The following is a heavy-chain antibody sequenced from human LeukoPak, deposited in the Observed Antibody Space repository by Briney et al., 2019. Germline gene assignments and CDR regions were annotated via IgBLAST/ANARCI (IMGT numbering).Heavy chain of an antibody. CDR1: GFTFSSYE. CDR2: ISSSGSTI. J-gene: IGHJ4*02. D-gene: IGHD3-3*01. Sequence: QPGGSLRLSCAASGFTFSSYEMNWVRQAPGKGLEWVSYISSSGSTIYYADSVKGRFTISRDNAKNSLYLQMNSLRAEDTAVYYCARDRDDFYAYGFFDYWGQGTLVTVSS. V-gene: IGHV3-48*03. CDR3: ARDRDDFYAYGFFDY.